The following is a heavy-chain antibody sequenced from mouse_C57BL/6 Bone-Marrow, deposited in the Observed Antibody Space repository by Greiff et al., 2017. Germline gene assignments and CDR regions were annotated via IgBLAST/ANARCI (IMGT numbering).Heavy chain of an antibody. Sequence: VQLQQSGAELVKPGASVKLSCKASGYTFTEYTIHWVKQRSGQGLEWIGWFYPGSGSIKYNEKFKDKATLTADKSSSTVYMELSRLTSEDSAVYFCARDEEWYYYCSSYPYYFDYWGQGTTLTVSS. CDR3: ARDEEWYYYCSSYPYYFDY. J-gene: IGHJ2*01. CDR1: GYTFTEYT. V-gene: IGHV1-62-2*01. D-gene: IGHD1-1*01. CDR2: FYPGSGSI.